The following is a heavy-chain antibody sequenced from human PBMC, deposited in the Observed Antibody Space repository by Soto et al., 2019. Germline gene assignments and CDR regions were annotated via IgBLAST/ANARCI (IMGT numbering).Heavy chain of an antibody. CDR1: GFTVSSTY. Sequence: EVQLVESGGGLVQPGGSLRLSCAASGFTVSSTYMSWVRQAPGKGLEWVSLIQSGGTTDYADSVKGRFTIYRDSCKNMLHRQRDSLRAEDTAVNSCARDDILCRGGSSSGVPMDVWGKGTRVTVSS. CDR2: IQSGGTT. V-gene: IGHV3-66*01. CDR3: ARDDILCRGGSSSGVPMDV. J-gene: IGHJ6*03. D-gene: IGHD2-15*01.